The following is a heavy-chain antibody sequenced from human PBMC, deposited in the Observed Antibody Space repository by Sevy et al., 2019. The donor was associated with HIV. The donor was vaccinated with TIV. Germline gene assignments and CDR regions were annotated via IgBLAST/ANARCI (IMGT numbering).Heavy chain of an antibody. CDR1: GNSFSTYW. Sequence: GESLKISCKGSGNSFSTYWIAWVRQMPGKDLEWRGIIYPGDSVPRHRPSFQGHVIISADKSINTAYLQWSSLEASEIAIYYCARLREEGDYFDYWGQGTLVTVSS. CDR2: IYPGDSVP. V-gene: IGHV5-51*01. CDR3: ARLREEGDYFDY. J-gene: IGHJ4*02. D-gene: IGHD1-26*01.